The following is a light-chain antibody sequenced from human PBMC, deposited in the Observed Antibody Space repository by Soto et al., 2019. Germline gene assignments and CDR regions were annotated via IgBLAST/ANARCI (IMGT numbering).Light chain of an antibody. CDR2: DAS. Sequence: EIVLTQSPGTLTLSPGERATLSCRASQAVSRHYLTWYQQKPGQAPSLLIHDASTRATGIPERFSGSGSGTDFTLTINRLEPEDFAVYYCQQYSSRTFGQGTKVEIK. J-gene: IGKJ1*01. CDR3: QQYSSRT. V-gene: IGKV3-20*01. CDR1: QAVSRHY.